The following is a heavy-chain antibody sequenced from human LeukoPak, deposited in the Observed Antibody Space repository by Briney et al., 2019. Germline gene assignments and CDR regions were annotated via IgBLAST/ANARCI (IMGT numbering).Heavy chain of an antibody. CDR2: ISASVGTN. V-gene: IGHV3-23*01. CDR3: AKLTGFCSGNNCYSGFDY. CDR1: GFSFTTSD. J-gene: IGHJ4*02. Sequence: GGSLRLSCAASGFSFTTSDMSWVRQAPGRGLEWVSTISASVGTNYYADSVEGRFSISRDNSKNTLFLQMNSLRAEDTAVYYCAKLTGFCSGNNCYSGFDYWGQGTLVTVSS. D-gene: IGHD2-15*01.